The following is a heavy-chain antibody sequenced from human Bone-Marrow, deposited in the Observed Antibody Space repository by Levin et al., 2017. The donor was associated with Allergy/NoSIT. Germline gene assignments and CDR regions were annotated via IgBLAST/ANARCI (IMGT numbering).Heavy chain of an antibody. J-gene: IGHJ6*02. CDR3: ARGPYSSSSPDGEPYYYYYGMDV. V-gene: IGHV3-7*04. D-gene: IGHD6-13*01. Sequence: GESLKISCAASGFTFSSYWMSWVRQAPGKGLEWVANIKQDGSEKYYVDSVKGRFTISRDNAKNSLYLQMNSLRAEDTAVYYCARGPYSSSSPDGEPYYYYYGMDVWGQGTTVTVSS. CDR2: IKQDGSEK. CDR1: GFTFSSYW.